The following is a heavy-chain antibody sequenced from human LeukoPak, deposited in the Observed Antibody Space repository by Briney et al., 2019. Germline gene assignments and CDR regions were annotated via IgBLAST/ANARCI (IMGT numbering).Heavy chain of an antibody. Sequence: GGSLRLSCAASGFTFSRYSMNWVRQAPGKGLEWLSHISSSSSTIYYADSVRGRFTISRDNAKDSLYLQMNSLRADDTAVYYCARDPSSTSCFIGCNWFDPWGQGTLVTVSS. CDR3: ARDPSSTSCFIGCNWFDP. V-gene: IGHV3-48*01. J-gene: IGHJ5*02. D-gene: IGHD2-2*01. CDR1: GFTFSRYS. CDR2: ISSSSSTI.